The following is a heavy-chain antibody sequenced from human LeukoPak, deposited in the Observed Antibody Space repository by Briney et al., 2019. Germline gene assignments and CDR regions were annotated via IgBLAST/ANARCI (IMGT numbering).Heavy chain of an antibody. CDR3: ARGVLGIVVVPAAMRYYYYMDV. J-gene: IGHJ6*03. CDR1: GGSISSGSYY. D-gene: IGHD2-2*01. V-gene: IGHV4-61*02. CDR2: IYTSGST. Sequence: SQTLSLTCTVSGGSISSGSYYWSWIRQPGGKGLEWIGRIYTSGSTNYNPSLKSRVTISVDTSKNQFSLKLSSVTAADTAVYYCARGVLGIVVVPAAMRYYYYMDVWGKGTTVTVSS.